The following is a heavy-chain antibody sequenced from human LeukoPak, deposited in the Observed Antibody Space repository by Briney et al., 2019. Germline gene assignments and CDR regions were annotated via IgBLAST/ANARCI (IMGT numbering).Heavy chain of an antibody. V-gene: IGHV4-34*01. D-gene: IGHD5-12*01. Sequence: SETLSLTCAVYGGSFSGYYWSWIRQPPGKGLEWIGEINHSGSTNYNPSLKSRVTISVDTSKNQFSLKLSSVTAADTAVYYCAREGTYSGYDSDACDIRGQGNIGTVSS. CDR2: INHSGST. CDR1: GGSFSGYY. CDR3: AREGTYSGYDSDACDI. J-gene: IGHJ3*02.